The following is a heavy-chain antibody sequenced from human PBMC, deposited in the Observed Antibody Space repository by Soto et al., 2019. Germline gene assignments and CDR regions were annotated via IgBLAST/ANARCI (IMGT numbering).Heavy chain of an antibody. V-gene: IGHV3-30*18. CDR1: GFTFSSYG. J-gene: IGHJ5*02. Sequence: GGSLRLSCAASGFTFSSYGMHWVRQAPGKGLEWVAVISYDGSNKYYADSVKGRFTISRDNSKNTLYLQMNSLRAEDTAVYYCAKVAVVAASWFDPWGQGTLVTVS. D-gene: IGHD2-15*01. CDR3: AKVAVVAASWFDP. CDR2: ISYDGSNK.